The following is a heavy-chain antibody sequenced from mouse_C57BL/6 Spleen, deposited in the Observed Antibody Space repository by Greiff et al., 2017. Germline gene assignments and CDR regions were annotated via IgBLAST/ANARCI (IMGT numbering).Heavy chain of an antibody. CDR1: GYTFTSYG. Sequence: VQLQQSGAELARPGASVKLSCKASGYTFTSYGISWVKQRTGQGLEWIGEIYPRSGNTYYNEKFKGKATLTADKSSSTAYMELRSLTSEDSAVYFCARDYGNPYWYFDVWGTETTVTVSS. D-gene: IGHD2-1*01. CDR2: IYPRSGNT. J-gene: IGHJ1*03. CDR3: ARDYGNPYWYFDV. V-gene: IGHV1-81*01.